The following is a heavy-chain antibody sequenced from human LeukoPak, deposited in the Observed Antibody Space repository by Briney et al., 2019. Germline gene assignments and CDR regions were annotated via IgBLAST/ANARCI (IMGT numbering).Heavy chain of an antibody. D-gene: IGHD3-22*01. Sequence: SETLSLTCAVYGGSFSGHYWSWIRQPPGKGLEWIGEINHSGSTNYNPSLKSRVTISVDTSKNQFSLRLASVTAADTAVFYCARGDTFGYYRAWGQGTLVTVSS. CDR1: GGSFSGHY. CDR3: ARGDTFGYYRA. V-gene: IGHV4-34*01. J-gene: IGHJ5*02. CDR2: INHSGST.